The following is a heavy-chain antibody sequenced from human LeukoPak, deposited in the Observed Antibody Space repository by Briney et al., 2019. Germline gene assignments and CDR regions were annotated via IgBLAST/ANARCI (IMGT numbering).Heavy chain of an antibody. Sequence: GESLKISCKASGYTFTSYWIGWVRQMPGKGLEWMAVIYPGDSDTRYSPSFQGQVTISADKSISTAYLQWSSLKASDTAMYYCARTMVGPTTLHIWGQGTMVTVSS. D-gene: IGHD1-26*01. CDR3: ARTMVGPTTLHI. V-gene: IGHV5-51*01. CDR1: GYTFTSYW. J-gene: IGHJ3*02. CDR2: IYPGDSDT.